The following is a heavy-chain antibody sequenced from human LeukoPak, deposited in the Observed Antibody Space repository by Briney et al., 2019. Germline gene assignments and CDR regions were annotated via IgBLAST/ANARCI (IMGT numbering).Heavy chain of an antibody. D-gene: IGHD3-10*01. CDR1: GFTFSSYW. CDR2: INSDGTST. J-gene: IGHJ4*02. Sequence: QLGGSLRLSCAASGFTFSSYWMHWVRQAPGKGLVWVSRINSDGTSTTYADSVKGRFTISRDNAKNTLYLQMNSLRAEDTAVYYCARLSMVRGVIADYWGQGTLVTVSS. CDR3: ARLSMVRGVIADY. V-gene: IGHV3-74*01.